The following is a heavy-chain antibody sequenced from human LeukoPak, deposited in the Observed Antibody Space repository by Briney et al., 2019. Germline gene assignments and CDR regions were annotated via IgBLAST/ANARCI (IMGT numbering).Heavy chain of an antibody. CDR3: ARGVIITYYYYGTDV. J-gene: IGHJ6*02. Sequence: VASVKVSCKASGYTFTTYYMHWVRQAPGQGLEWMGIINPSGGSTSYAQKFQGRVTMTRDTSTSTVYMELSSLRSEDTAVYYCARGVIITYYYYGTDVWGQGTTVTVSS. CDR1: GYTFTTYY. D-gene: IGHD3-10*01. V-gene: IGHV1-46*03. CDR2: INPSGGST.